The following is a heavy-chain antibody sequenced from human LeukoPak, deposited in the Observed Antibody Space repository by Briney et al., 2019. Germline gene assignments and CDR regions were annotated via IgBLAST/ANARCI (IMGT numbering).Heavy chain of an antibody. CDR2: ISYDGSNK. Sequence: GRSLRLSCAASGFTFSSYGMHWVRQAPGKGLEWVAVISYDGSNKYYADSVKGRFTISRDNSKNTLYLQMNSLRAEDTAVYYCARASDPSYCSGGSCYSRNWFDPWGQGTLVTVSS. V-gene: IGHV3-30*03. D-gene: IGHD2-15*01. CDR1: GFTFSSYG. J-gene: IGHJ5*02. CDR3: ARASDPSYCSGGSCYSRNWFDP.